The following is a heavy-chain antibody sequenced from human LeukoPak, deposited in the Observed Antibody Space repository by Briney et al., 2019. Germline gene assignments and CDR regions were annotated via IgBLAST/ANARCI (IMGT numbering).Heavy chain of an antibody. CDR1: GFTFSSYS. CDR3: ARDSSGHTGWFDP. V-gene: IGHV3-21*01. CDR2: ISSSSSYI. Sequence: GGSLRLSCAASGFTFSSYSMNWVRQAPGKGLEWVSSISSSSSYIYYADSMKGRSTISRDNAKNSLYLQMNSLRAEDTAVYYCARDSSGHTGWFDPWGQGTLVTVSS. D-gene: IGHD3-22*01. J-gene: IGHJ5*02.